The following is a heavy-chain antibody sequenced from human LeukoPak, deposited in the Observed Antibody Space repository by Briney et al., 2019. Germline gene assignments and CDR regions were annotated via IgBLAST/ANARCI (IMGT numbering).Heavy chain of an antibody. D-gene: IGHD2-21*02. CDR1: GFTFSAHG. CDR3: ARGYCSGDCFTLFDY. Sequence: GGSLRLSCAGSGFTFSAHGMHWVRQAPGKGLEHGSAISSNGGSTYYANSVKGRFTISRDNSKNTLYLQMGSLRPEDMAVYYCARGYCSGDCFTLFDYWGQGTLVTVSS. J-gene: IGHJ4*02. V-gene: IGHV3-64*01. CDR2: ISSNGGST.